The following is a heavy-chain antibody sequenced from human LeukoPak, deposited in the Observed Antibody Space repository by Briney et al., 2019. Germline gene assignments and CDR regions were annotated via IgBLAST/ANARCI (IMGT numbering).Heavy chain of an antibody. J-gene: IGHJ4*02. CDR3: VKDLQNSSPSY. D-gene: IGHD6-19*01. V-gene: IGHV3-64D*09. Sequence: GGSLRLSCSASGFTFSSYAMHWVRQAPGKGLEYVSAISSNGGSTYYADSVKGRFTISRDNSKNTLYLQMSSLRAEDTAVYHCVKDLQNSSPSYWGQGTLVTVSS. CDR2: ISSNGGST. CDR1: GFTFSSYA.